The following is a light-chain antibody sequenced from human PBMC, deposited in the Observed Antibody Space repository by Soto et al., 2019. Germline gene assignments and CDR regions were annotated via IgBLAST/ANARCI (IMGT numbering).Light chain of an antibody. CDR1: QDVSSN. CDR3: QQYYNWPRT. J-gene: IGKJ1*01. Sequence: ELVVTQSPATLSVSPGERATLSCRASQDVSSNLAWYQQKPGQAPRLLIYGASSRATGIPDRFSGSGSGTEFTITISSLRSEDFEVYFCQQYYNWPRTFGQGTKVDNK. V-gene: IGKV3D-15*01. CDR2: GAS.